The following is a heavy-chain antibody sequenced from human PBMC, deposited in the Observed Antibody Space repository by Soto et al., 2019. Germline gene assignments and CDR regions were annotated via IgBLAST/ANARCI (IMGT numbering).Heavy chain of an antibody. V-gene: IGHV2-5*02. Sequence: SGPTLVNPTETLTLTCTFSGFSLTTRGVGVGWIRQPPGKALEWLAVIYWDDDKRYSPSLKTRLVLTKDTPKNQVVLTMTNMDSVDTATYFCARIVITFGGVVADDAFDVWGQGTMVTVSS. J-gene: IGHJ3*01. D-gene: IGHD3-16*02. CDR2: IYWDDDK. CDR1: GFSLTTRGVG. CDR3: ARIVITFGGVVADDAFDV.